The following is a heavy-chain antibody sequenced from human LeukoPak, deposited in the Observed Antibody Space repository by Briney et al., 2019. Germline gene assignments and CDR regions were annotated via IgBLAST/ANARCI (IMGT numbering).Heavy chain of an antibody. J-gene: IGHJ3*02. D-gene: IGHD2/OR15-2a*01. CDR3: ARYLKYSYDAFDI. Sequence: PSETLSLTCTVSGGSISSSSYYWGWIRQPPGKGLEWIGSIYYSGSTYYNPSLKSRVTISVDTSKNQFSLKLSSVTAADTAVYYCARYLKYSYDAFDIWGQGTMVTVSS. CDR2: IYYSGST. CDR1: GGSISSSSYY. V-gene: IGHV4-39*01.